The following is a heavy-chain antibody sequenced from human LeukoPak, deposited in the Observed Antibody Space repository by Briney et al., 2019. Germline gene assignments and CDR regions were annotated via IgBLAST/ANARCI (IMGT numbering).Heavy chain of an antibody. Sequence: ASVKVSCKASGYTFTGDYMHWVRQAPGQGLEWMGWINPNSGGTNYAQKFQGRVTMTRDTSISTAYMELSRLRSDDTAVYYCAREASFIRDYYYGMDVWGQGTTVTVSS. V-gene: IGHV1-2*02. J-gene: IGHJ6*02. CDR3: AREASFIRDYYYGMDV. CDR1: GYTFTGDY. CDR2: INPNSGGT.